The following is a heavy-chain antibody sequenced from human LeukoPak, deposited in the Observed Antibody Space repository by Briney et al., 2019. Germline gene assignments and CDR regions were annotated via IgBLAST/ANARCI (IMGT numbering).Heavy chain of an antibody. D-gene: IGHD6-25*01. V-gene: IGHV5-51*01. CDR3: ARGGERVAADY. CDR2: IYPGDSDT. CDR1: GYTFTSYW. J-gene: IGHJ4*02. Sequence: GESLKISCKGSGYTFTSYWIGWVRQLPGKGLEWMGIIYPGDSDTRYSPSFEGQVTISADKSISTAYLQWTSLKASDTAMYYCARGGERVAADYWGQGTLVTVSS.